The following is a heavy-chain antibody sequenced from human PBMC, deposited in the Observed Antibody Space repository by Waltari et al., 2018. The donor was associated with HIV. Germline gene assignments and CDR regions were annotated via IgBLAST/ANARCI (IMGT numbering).Heavy chain of an antibody. CDR3: ARVRCGGDCFPRGARPGSRNDY. CDR2: INHSGRT. J-gene: IGHJ4*02. CDR1: GGSFSGYY. D-gene: IGHD2-21*01. V-gene: IGHV4-34*01. Sequence: QVQLQQWGAGLLKPSETLSLTCAVYGGSFSGYYWSWIRQPPGKGLEWLGEINHSGRTNHNPSLKSRVTISVDTSKNQFSLKLSSVTAADTAVYYCARVRCGGDCFPRGARPGSRNDYWGQGTLVTVSS.